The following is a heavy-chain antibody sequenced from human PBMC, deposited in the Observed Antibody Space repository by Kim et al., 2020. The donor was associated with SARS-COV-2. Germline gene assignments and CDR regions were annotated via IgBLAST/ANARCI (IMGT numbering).Heavy chain of an antibody. V-gene: IGHV3-30*04. CDR1: GFTFSSYA. D-gene: IGHD4-17*01. Sequence: GGSLRLSCAASGFTFSSYAMHWVRQAPGKGLEWVAVISYDGSNKYYADSVKGRFTISRDNSKNTLYLQMNSLRAEDTAVYYCAREPGGYGDPIDYWGQGTLVTVSS. CDR2: ISYDGSNK. CDR3: AREPGGYGDPIDY. J-gene: IGHJ4*02.